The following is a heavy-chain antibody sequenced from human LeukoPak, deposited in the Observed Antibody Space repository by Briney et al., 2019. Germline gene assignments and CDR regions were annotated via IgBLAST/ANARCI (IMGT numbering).Heavy chain of an antibody. V-gene: IGHV3-72*01. CDR1: GFTFSDHY. J-gene: IGHJ3*02. D-gene: IGHD3-22*01. CDR3: ARAVIDSSGYLDAFDI. Sequence: GGSLRLSCAASGFTFSDHYMDWVRQAPGKGLEWVGRTRNKANSYTTEYAASVKGRFTISRDDSKNSLYLQMNSLKTEDTAVYYCARAVIDSSGYLDAFDIWGQGTMVTVSS. CDR2: TRNKANSYTT.